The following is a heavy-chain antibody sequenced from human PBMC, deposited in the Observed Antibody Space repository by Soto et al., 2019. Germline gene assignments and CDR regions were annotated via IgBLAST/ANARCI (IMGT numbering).Heavy chain of an antibody. D-gene: IGHD3-9*01. CDR3: ASRAGYYKRSLAYYYYYYGMDV. J-gene: IGHJ6*02. Sequence: SVKVSCKASGGTFSSYAISWVRQAPGQGLEWMGGIIPIFGTANCAQKFQGRVTITADESTSTAYMELSSLRSEDTAVYYCASRAGYYKRSLAYYYYYYGMDVWGQGTTVTVSS. V-gene: IGHV1-69*13. CDR1: GGTFSSYA. CDR2: IIPIFGTA.